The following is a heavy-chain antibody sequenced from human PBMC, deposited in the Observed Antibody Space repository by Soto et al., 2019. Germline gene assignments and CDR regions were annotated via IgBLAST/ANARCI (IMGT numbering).Heavy chain of an antibody. J-gene: IGHJ6*02. CDR2: IIPIFGTV. CDR1: GGTIRSYA. Sequence: QVQLVQSGAEVRKPGSSVKVSCKASGGTIRSYAISWVRQAPGQRLEWMGGIIPIFGTVHYAQKFQGRVASTANEPTITGYMELSSLRSVDTAVYYWARDTPTKHYDGMDVWGQGTTLTVSS. V-gene: IGHV1-69*12. CDR3: ARDTPTKHYDGMDV.